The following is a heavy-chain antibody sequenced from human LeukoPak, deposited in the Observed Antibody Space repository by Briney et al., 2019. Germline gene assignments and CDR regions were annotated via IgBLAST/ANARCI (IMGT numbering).Heavy chain of an antibody. V-gene: IGHV3-11*04. CDR2: ISSSGSII. CDR3: AELGITMIGGV. D-gene: IGHD3-10*02. Sequence: GGSLRLSCVASGFTFSDYYMNWIRQTPGKGLEWISYISSSGSIIYYADSVKGRFTISRDNAKNSLYLQMNSLRAEDTAVYYCAELGITMIGGVWGKGTTVTISS. J-gene: IGHJ6*04. CDR1: GFTFSDYY.